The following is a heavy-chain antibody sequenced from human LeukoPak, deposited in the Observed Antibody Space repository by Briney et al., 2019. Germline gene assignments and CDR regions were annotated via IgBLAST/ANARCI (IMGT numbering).Heavy chain of an antibody. CDR3: AKGGRDTMVRGVIGYMDV. Sequence: GGSLRLSCTASGFTVSSNYMSWVRQAPGKGLECVSVIYSDGSTYYADSVKGRFTISRDNSKNTLYLQMKSLRAEETAVYYCAKGGRDTMVRGVIGYMDVWGKGTTVTISS. CDR2: IYSDGST. D-gene: IGHD3-10*01. V-gene: IGHV3-66*01. CDR1: GFTVSSNY. J-gene: IGHJ6*03.